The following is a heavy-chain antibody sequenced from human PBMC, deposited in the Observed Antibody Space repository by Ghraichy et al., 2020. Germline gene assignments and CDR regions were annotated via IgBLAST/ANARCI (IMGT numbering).Heavy chain of an antibody. V-gene: IGHV4-59*11. CDR1: GGSISSHY. Sequence: SETLSLTCTVSGGSISSHYWSWIRQPPGKGLEWIGYIYYSGSTNYNPSLKSRVTISVDTSKNQFSLKLSSVTAADTAVYYCARGSSSWYVDYWGQGTLVTVSS. J-gene: IGHJ4*02. CDR3: ARGSSSWYVDY. D-gene: IGHD6-13*01. CDR2: IYYSGST.